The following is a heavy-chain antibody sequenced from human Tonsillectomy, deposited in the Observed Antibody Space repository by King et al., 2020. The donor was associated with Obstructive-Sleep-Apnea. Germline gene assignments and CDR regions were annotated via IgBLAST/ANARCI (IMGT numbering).Heavy chain of an antibody. D-gene: IGHD2-8*02. CDR2: ISGSGDIT. CDR3: AKLVGNTGLDY. CDR1: GFSFSNYA. Sequence: VQLVESGGGLVQPGGSLRLSCAASGFSFSNYAMSWVRQTPGKGLEWVSTISGSGDITYYADSVKGRFTISRDNSKNTLYLQMNSLRAGDTALYYCAKLVGNTGLDYWGQGTLVTVSS. J-gene: IGHJ4*02. V-gene: IGHV3-23*04.